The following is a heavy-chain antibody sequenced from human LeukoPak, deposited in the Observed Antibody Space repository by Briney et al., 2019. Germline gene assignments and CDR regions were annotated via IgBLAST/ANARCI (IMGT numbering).Heavy chain of an antibody. CDR1: GYTFTSYG. D-gene: IGHD3-16*02. CDR3: ARDRVYDYVWGSYRPLDY. J-gene: IGHJ4*02. Sequence: ASVKVSCKASGYTFTSYGISWVRQAPGQGLEWMGWISAYNGNTNYAQKLQGRVTMTTDTSTSTAYMELRSLRSDDTAVYCCARDRVYDYVWGSYRPLDYWGQGTLVTVSS. CDR2: ISAYNGNT. V-gene: IGHV1-18*01.